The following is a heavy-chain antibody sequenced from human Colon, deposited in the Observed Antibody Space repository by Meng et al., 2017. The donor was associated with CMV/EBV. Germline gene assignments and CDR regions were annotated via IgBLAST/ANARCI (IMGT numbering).Heavy chain of an antibody. D-gene: IGHD2-21*02. V-gene: IGHV3-30*02. J-gene: IGHJ4*02. CDR2: IRSDGSSQ. CDR3: ARDRYPYYFDY. CDR1: GFTFSTYG. Sequence: SCAASGFTFSTYGLHWVRQAPGKGLEWVAYIRSDGSSQYYTDSVKGRFIISRDSSKNTLYLQMNSLRGDDTAVYYCARDRYPYYFDYWGQGTLVTVSS.